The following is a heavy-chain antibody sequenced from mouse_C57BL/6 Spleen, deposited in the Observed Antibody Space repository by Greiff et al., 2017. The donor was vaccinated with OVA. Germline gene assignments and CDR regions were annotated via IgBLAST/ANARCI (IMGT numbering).Heavy chain of an antibody. Sequence: VQLKESGPGLVAPSQSLSITCTVSGFSLTSYGVDWVRQSPGKGLEWLGVIWGVGGTNYNSALKSRLSISKDNSKSQVFLKLNSLQTDDTAMYYCASEPDYYCSSYGAYWGQGTLVTVSA. D-gene: IGHD1-1*01. V-gene: IGHV2-6*01. J-gene: IGHJ3*01. CDR2: IWGVGGT. CDR1: GFSLTSYG. CDR3: ASEPDYYCSSYGAY.